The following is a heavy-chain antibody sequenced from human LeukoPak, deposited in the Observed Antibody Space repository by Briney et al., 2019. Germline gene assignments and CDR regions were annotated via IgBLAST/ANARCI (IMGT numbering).Heavy chain of an antibody. CDR2: MRYDGSNK. Sequence: GGSLRLSCAASAFTFSSYGMHWVRQAPGKGLEWVAFMRYDGSNKKYADSVKGRFTISRDNSENTLYLQMNSLRTEDTAVYSCAKEIWPTVTIPGRTYFDYWGQGTLVTVPS. CDR3: AKEIWPTVTIPGRTYFDY. CDR1: AFTFSSYG. V-gene: IGHV3-30*02. D-gene: IGHD4-17*01. J-gene: IGHJ4*02.